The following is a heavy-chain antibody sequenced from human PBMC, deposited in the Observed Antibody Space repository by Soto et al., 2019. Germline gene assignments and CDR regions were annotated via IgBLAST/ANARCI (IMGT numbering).Heavy chain of an antibody. CDR1: GGSISSSSYY. J-gene: IGHJ6*02. CDR3: ARHNGYSSSWYRSYYGMDV. CDR2: IYYSGST. D-gene: IGHD6-13*01. V-gene: IGHV4-39*01. Sequence: SETLSLTCTFSGGSISSSSYYLGWIRQPPGKGLEWIGSIYYSGSTYYNPSLKSRVTISVDTSKNQFSLKLSSVTAADTAVYYCARHNGYSSSWYRSYYGMDVWGQGTTVTVSS.